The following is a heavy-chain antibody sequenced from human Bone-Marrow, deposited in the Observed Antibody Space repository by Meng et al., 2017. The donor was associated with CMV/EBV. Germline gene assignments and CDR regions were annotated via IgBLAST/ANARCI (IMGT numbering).Heavy chain of an antibody. Sequence: GASLKISCAASGFTFSSYSMNWVRQAPGKGLEWVSSITGTSSYIHYADSVEGRFTISRVNAKNSLYLQMNSLRAEDTAVYYCATREGFLEWARYGLDVWGQGTTVTVSS. CDR1: GFTFSSYS. J-gene: IGHJ6*02. D-gene: IGHD3-3*01. CDR2: ITGTSSYI. V-gene: IGHV3-21*01. CDR3: ATREGFLEWARYGLDV.